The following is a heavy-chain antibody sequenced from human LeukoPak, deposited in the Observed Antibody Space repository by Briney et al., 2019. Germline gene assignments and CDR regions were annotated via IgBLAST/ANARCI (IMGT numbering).Heavy chain of an antibody. CDR2: ISGDGGST. V-gene: IGHV3-23*01. CDR3: AKTSKYSTTWYDY. D-gene: IGHD6-13*01. Sequence: PGGSLRLSCAASGFTFSNYPMSWVRQAPGKGLEWVSGISGDGGSTYYADSVKGRFTISRGSPENALYLQMNSLRAEDTAVYYCAKTSKYSTTWYDYWGQGTLVTVSS. CDR1: GFTFSNYP. J-gene: IGHJ4*02.